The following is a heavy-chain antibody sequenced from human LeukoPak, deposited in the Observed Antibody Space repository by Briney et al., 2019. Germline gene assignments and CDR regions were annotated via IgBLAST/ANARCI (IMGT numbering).Heavy chain of an antibody. CDR2: ISGSGGST. D-gene: IGHD3-10*01. CDR3: AKAVTSSGSYYLNYFDY. Sequence: PGGSLRLSCAASGFTFSSYAMSWVRQAPGEGLEWVSAISGSGGSTYYADSVKGRFTISRDNSKNTLYLQMNSLRAEDTAVYYCAKAVTSSGSYYLNYFDYWGQGTLVTVSS. V-gene: IGHV3-23*01. CDR1: GFTFSSYA. J-gene: IGHJ4*02.